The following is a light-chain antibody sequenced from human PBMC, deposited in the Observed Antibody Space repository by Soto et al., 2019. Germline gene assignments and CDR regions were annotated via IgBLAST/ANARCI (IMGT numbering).Light chain of an antibody. V-gene: IGKV3-15*01. Sequence: EIAMTQSPATLSVSPGERATLSCRASHSISTELAWYQQIPGRPPRLLIYSASTRSTGVPARFTGSGSGSEFTLTISGLQSEDFAIYYCQQGNNWPLTFGQGTRLEI. CDR3: QQGNNWPLT. CDR1: HSISTE. J-gene: IGKJ2*01. CDR2: SAS.